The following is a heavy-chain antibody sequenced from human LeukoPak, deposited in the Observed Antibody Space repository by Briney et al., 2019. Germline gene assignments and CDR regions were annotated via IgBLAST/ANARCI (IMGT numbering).Heavy chain of an antibody. CDR3: ATGGTRAATGRMGF. CDR2: MSSDGINT. V-gene: IGHV3-30*03. CDR1: GFTFRTTG. J-gene: IGHJ4*02. Sequence: PGGSLRLSCATSGFTFRTTGVHWVRQGPGKGLEWVALMSSDGINTYYADSVKGRFTISRDNSKNTVYLQMNSLRAEDTAVYYCATGGTRAATGRMGFWGQGTLVTVSS. D-gene: IGHD6-25*01.